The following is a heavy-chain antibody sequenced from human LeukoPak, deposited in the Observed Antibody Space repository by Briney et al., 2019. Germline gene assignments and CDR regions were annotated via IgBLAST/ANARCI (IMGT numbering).Heavy chain of an antibody. V-gene: IGHV3-53*01. Sequence: GGSLRLSCAVSGFTVSSNYVSWVRQAPGKGLEWVSVIYSDGRTYYADSVKGRFTISRDNAKNSLYLQMNSLRAEDTAVYYCARALVDFWSGYYPPFDYWGQGTLVTVSS. J-gene: IGHJ4*02. CDR3: ARALVDFWSGYYPPFDY. CDR2: IYSDGRT. CDR1: GFTVSSNY. D-gene: IGHD3-3*01.